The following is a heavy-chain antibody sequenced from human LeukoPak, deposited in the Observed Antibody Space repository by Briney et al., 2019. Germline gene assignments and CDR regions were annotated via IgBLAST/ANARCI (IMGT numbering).Heavy chain of an antibody. J-gene: IGHJ5*02. V-gene: IGHV1-8*03. CDR1: GYTFTSFD. CDR3: ARNWGTTVTTIGALYH. CDR2: MNPHSGNT. Sequence: ASVKVSCKASGYTFTSFDINWVRQATGQGLEWMEWMNPHSGNTGYAQKFQGRVTITRNTSIRTAYMELSRLRSDDTAVYYCARNWGTTVTTIGALYHWGQGTLVTVSS. D-gene: IGHD4-11*01.